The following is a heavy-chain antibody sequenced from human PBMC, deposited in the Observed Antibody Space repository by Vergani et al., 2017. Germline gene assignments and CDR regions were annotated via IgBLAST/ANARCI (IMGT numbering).Heavy chain of an antibody. D-gene: IGHD3-22*01. V-gene: IGHV4-4*07. CDR3: AREGSSGYYPYYFDY. Sequence: QVQLQESGPGLVKPSETLSLTCTVSGGPISSYYWSWIRQPAGKGLEWIGRIYTSGSTNYNPSLKSRVTMSVDTSKNQFSLKLSSVTAADTAVYYCAREGSSGYYPYYFDYWGQGTLVTVSS. CDR1: GGPISSYY. J-gene: IGHJ4*02. CDR2: IYTSGST.